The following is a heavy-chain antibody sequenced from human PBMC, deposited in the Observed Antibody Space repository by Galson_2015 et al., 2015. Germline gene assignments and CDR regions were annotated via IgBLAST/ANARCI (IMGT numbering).Heavy chain of an antibody. D-gene: IGHD3-3*01. CDR3: ARVITIFGVVNRGRRGYYFDY. Sequence: SLRLSCEASGFTFSSYWMHWVRQAPGKGLVWVSRINSDGSSTSYADSVKGRFTISRDNAKNTLYLQMNSLRAEDTAVYYCARVITIFGVVNRGRRGYYFDYWGQGTLVTVSS. CDR2: INSDGSST. J-gene: IGHJ4*02. V-gene: IGHV3-74*01. CDR1: GFTFSSYW.